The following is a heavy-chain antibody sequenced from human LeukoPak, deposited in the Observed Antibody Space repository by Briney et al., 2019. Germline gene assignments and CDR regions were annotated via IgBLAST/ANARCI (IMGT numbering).Heavy chain of an antibody. D-gene: IGHD4-17*01. J-gene: IGHJ4*02. CDR3: ARAGGSTVSHSDY. V-gene: IGHV3-21*01. Sequence: GGSLRLSCAASGFTFSSYSMNWVRQAPGKGLEWVSSVSSSTSYVYYADSVKGRFTISKDNAKNSLYLQMNSLRAEDTAVYYCARAGGSTVSHSDYWGQGTLVTVSS. CDR1: GFTFSSYS. CDR2: VSSSTSYV.